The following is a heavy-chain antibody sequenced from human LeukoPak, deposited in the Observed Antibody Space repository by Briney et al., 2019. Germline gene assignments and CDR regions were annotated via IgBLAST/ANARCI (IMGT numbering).Heavy chain of an antibody. CDR3: AGGYCSGGSCYNFDY. J-gene: IGHJ4*02. CDR2: IIPILGIA. CDR1: GGTFSSYA. D-gene: IGHD2-15*01. V-gene: IGHV1-69*04. Sequence: SVKVSCKASGGTFSSYAISWVRQAPGQGLEWMGRIIPILGIANYAQKFQGRVTITADKSTSTAYMELSSLRSEDTAVYYCAGGYCSGGSCYNFDYWGQGTLVTVSS.